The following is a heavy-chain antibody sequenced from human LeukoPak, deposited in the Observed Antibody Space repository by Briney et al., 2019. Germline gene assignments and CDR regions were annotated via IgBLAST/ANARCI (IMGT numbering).Heavy chain of an antibody. J-gene: IGHJ4*02. CDR3: ARDGAAAEEGY. V-gene: IGHV4-38-2*02. D-gene: IGHD6-13*01. Sequence: SETLSLTCTVSGYSISSGYYWGWIRQPPGKGLEWIGSIYHSGSTYYNPFLKSRVTISVDTSKNQFSLKLSSVTAADTAVYYCARDGAAAEEGYWGQGTLVTVSS. CDR2: IYHSGST. CDR1: GYSISSGYY.